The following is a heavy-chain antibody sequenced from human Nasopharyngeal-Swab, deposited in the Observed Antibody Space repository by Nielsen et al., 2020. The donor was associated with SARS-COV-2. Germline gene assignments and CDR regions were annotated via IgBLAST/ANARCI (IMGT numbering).Heavy chain of an antibody. CDR2: ISAYNGNT. Sequence: ASVKVSCKASGYTFTSYGISWVRQAPGQGLEWMEWISAYNGNTNYAQKPQGRVTMTTDTSTSTAYMELRSLRSDDTAVYYCARDDILTGYYNYYYGMDVWGQGTTVTVSS. J-gene: IGHJ6*02. V-gene: IGHV1-18*01. CDR1: GYTFTSYG. D-gene: IGHD3-9*01. CDR3: ARDDILTGYYNYYYGMDV.